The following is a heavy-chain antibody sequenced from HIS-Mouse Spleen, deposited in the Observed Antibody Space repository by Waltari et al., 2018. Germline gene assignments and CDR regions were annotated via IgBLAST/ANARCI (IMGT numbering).Heavy chain of an antibody. J-gene: IGHJ2*01. CDR3: AREIPYSSSWYDWYFDL. CDR2: IYYSGST. Sequence: QLQLQESGPGLVKPSETLSLTCTGSGGSISSSSYYGGWTRQPPGKGLEWIGSIYYSGSTYYNPSLKSRVTISVDTSKNQFSLKLSSVTAADTAVYYCAREIPYSSSWYDWYFDLWGRGTLVTVSS. CDR1: GGSISSSSYY. D-gene: IGHD6-13*01. V-gene: IGHV4-39*07.